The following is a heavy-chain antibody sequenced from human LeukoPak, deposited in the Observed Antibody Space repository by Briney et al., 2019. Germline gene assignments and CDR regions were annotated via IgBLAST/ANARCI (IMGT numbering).Heavy chain of an antibody. V-gene: IGHV1-46*01. J-gene: IGHJ4*02. CDR3: ARGWGYSGSYEAGSDIDY. CDR1: GYTFTSYY. CDR2: INPSGGST. Sequence: EASVTVSCKASGYTFTSYYMHWVRQAPGQGLEWMGIINPSGGSTSYAQKFQGRVTMTRDMSTSTVYMELSSLRSEDTAVYYCARGWGYSGSYEAGSDIDYWGQGTLVTVSS. D-gene: IGHD1-26*01.